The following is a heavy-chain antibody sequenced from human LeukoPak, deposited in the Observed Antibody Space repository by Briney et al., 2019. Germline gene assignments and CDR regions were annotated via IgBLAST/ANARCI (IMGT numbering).Heavy chain of an antibody. CDR3: ARDHSGYEH. J-gene: IGHJ4*02. D-gene: IGHD5-12*01. CDR1: GYSITSGYY. V-gene: IGHV4-38-2*02. CDR2: IYHSGST. Sequence: SETLSLTCAVSGYSITSGYYWGWIRQPPGKGLEWIGSIYHSGSTYYNPSLKSRVTISVDTSKNKFSLKLSSVTAADTAVYYCARDHSGYEHWGQGTLVTVSS.